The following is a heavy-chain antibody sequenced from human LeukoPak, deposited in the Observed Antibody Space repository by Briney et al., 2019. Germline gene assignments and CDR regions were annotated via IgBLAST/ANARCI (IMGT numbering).Heavy chain of an antibody. CDR3: ESSSWYRAPY. D-gene: IGHD6-13*01. Sequence: GGSLRLSCAASGFTISSYYMAWVRQAPGKGLEWVSVIYHSGNTDYADSVKGRFTISRDNSKNTLYLQMNSLRVEDTAVYYCESSSWYRAPYWGQGTLVTVSS. V-gene: IGHV3-53*01. CDR2: IYHSGNT. J-gene: IGHJ4*02. CDR1: GFTISSYY.